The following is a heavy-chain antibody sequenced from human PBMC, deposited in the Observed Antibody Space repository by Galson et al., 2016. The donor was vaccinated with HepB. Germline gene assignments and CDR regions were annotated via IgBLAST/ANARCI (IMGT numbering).Heavy chain of an antibody. V-gene: IGHV4-59*01. Sequence: ETLSLTCNVSGDSISSSYWSWIRQPPGKGLEWIGYIYYSGSTNYNPSLKSRVTISLDTSKNQMSLKLSSVIAADTAVYYCARGVLWLGDQKGYWFDPWGQGRLVTISS. CDR3: ARGVLWLGDQKGYWFDP. CDR1: GDSISSSY. CDR2: IYYSGST. D-gene: IGHD3-10*01. J-gene: IGHJ5*02.